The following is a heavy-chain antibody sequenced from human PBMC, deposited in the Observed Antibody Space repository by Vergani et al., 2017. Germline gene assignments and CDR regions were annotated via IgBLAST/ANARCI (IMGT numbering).Heavy chain of an antibody. J-gene: IGHJ4*02. Sequence: EVELVQSGPEMRKPGESLKISCKGSEYSFGNYWIGWVRQMPGKGLEWMGIIYPADSDTRYSPSFQGQVTIPADKSISTAFLQWDSLKASDTALYYCARHTTYTDYWRQGTLVTVSS. CDR2: IYPADSDT. V-gene: IGHV5-51*01. D-gene: IGHD1-1*01. CDR1: EYSFGNYW. CDR3: ARHTTYTDY.